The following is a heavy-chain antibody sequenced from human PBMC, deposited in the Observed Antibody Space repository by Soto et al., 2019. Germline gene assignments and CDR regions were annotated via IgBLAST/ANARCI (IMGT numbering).Heavy chain of an antibody. Sequence: QVQLQESGPGLVKPSQTLSLTCTVSGGSISSGGYFWSWIRQHPGKGLEWLGYIYYSGSTYYTPSLKSRVTISLDTSRNQFSLNLNSVTAADTAVYYCARGPSPSGGSYPAYWGQGTLVTVFS. J-gene: IGHJ4*02. D-gene: IGHD1-26*01. CDR2: IYYSGST. CDR3: ARGPSPSGGSYPAY. CDR1: GGSISSGGYF. V-gene: IGHV4-31*03.